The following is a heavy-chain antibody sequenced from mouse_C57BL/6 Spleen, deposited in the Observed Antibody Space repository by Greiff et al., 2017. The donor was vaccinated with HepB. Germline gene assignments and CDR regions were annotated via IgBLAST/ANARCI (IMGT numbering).Heavy chain of an antibody. J-gene: IGHJ2*01. CDR2: ISSGGSYT. CDR3: ARGVADY. Sequence: EVQVVESGGDLVKPGGSLKLSCAASGFTFSSYGMSWVRQTPDKRLEWVATISSGGSYTYYPDSVKGRFTISRDNAKNTLYLQMSSLKSEDTAMYYCARGVADYWGQGTTLTVSS. V-gene: IGHV5-6*01. D-gene: IGHD1-1*02. CDR1: GFTFSSYG.